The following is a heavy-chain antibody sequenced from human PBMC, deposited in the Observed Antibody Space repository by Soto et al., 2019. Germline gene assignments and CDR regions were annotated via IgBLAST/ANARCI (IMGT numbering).Heavy chain of an antibody. CDR3: ATAGN. J-gene: IGHJ4*02. V-gene: IGHV5-10-1*01. D-gene: IGHD1-1*01. CDR2: IDPSDSYT. Sequence: PGESLKISCKGSGYSFTSYWISWVCQMPGKALEWMGRIDPSDSYTHYGPSCQGHVTLSADRSISTAYLQWRSLKASYTAMYYCATAGNWGQGTLVTDSS. CDR1: GYSFTSYW.